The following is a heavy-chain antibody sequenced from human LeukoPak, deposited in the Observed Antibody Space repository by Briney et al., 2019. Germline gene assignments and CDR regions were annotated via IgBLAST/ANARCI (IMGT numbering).Heavy chain of an antibody. V-gene: IGHV4-4*09. J-gene: IGHJ5*02. Sequence: KSSETLSLTCTVSGGSISSSYWTWIRQPPGKGLEWIGYIYTSGSTNYNPSLKSRVTMSVDTSKNQFSLKLSSVTAADTAVYYCARWAGYCSGGSCQAGYNWFDPWGQGTLVTVSS. D-gene: IGHD2-15*01. CDR2: IYTSGST. CDR3: ARWAGYCSGGSCQAGYNWFDP. CDR1: GGSISSSY.